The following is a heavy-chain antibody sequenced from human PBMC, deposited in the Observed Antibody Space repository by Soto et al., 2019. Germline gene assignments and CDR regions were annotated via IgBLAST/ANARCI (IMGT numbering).Heavy chain of an antibody. J-gene: IGHJ4*02. D-gene: IGHD6-13*01. CDR1: GFTFSSYA. CDR3: ARDKEKGSSSWYPLDY. CDR2: ISSNGGST. Sequence: GGSLRLSCAASGFTFSSYAMHWVRQAPGKGLEYVSAISSNGGSTYYANSVKGRFTISRDNSKNTLYLQMGSLRAEDMAVYYCARDKEKGSSSWYPLDYWGQGTLVTGSS. V-gene: IGHV3-64*01.